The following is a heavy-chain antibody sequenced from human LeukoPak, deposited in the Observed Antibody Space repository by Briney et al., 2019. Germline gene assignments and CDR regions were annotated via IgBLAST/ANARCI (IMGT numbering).Heavy chain of an antibody. V-gene: IGHV3-30*01. CDR1: GFTFSSYA. Sequence: PGGSLRLSCAASGFTFSSYAMHWVRQAPGKGLECVGLISYDGSNKYYGDSVKGRFTISRDNSKNTLSLQMNSLRAEDTAVYYCTRVGRAWQPLGYFFDFWGQGTLVTVSS. CDR2: ISYDGSNK. CDR3: TRVGRAWQPLGYFFDF. J-gene: IGHJ4*02. D-gene: IGHD5-12*01.